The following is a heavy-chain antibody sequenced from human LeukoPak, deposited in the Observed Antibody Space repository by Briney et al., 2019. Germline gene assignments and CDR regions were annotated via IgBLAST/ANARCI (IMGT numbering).Heavy chain of an antibody. V-gene: IGHV4-39*07. CDR1: GGSISSGGYY. J-gene: IGHJ5*02. D-gene: IGHD2-2*02. Sequence: SETLSLTCTVSGGSISSGGYYWSWIRQPPGKGLEWIGEINHSGSTNYNPSLRSRVTISVDTSKNQFSLKLSSVTAADTAVYYCARAIVVVPAAIRGGNWFDPWGQGTLVTVSS. CDR3: ARAIVVVPAAIRGGNWFDP. CDR2: INHSGST.